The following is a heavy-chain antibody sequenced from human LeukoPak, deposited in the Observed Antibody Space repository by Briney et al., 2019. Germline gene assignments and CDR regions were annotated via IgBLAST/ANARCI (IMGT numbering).Heavy chain of an antibody. J-gene: IGHJ5*02. CDR3: TRDSRDFWSGYYRFDP. CDR1: GGFISSYY. V-gene: IGHV4-59*01. Sequence: SETLSLTCTVSGGFISSYYWSWIRQPPGKGLEWIGHIYDSGSTNYNPSLKSRVTISVDTSKSQFSLKLSSVTAADTAVYYWTRDSRDFWSGYYRFDPWGQGTLVTVSS. D-gene: IGHD3-3*01. CDR2: IYDSGST.